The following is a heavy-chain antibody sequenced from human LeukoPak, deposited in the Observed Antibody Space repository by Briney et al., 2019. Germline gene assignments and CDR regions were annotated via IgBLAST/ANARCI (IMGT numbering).Heavy chain of an antibody. J-gene: IGHJ4*02. CDR1: GDIFPDYY. CDR3: AKTYYYDSSGYGSDY. D-gene: IGHD3-22*01. CDR2: INPNSGGT. Sequence: ASVTVSCKGSGDIFPDYYSYWVRQAPGPGLEWMGRINPNSGGTNYAQKFQGRVTMTRDTSISTAYMELSRLRSDDTAVYYCAKTYYYDSSGYGSDYWGQGTLVTVSS. V-gene: IGHV1-2*06.